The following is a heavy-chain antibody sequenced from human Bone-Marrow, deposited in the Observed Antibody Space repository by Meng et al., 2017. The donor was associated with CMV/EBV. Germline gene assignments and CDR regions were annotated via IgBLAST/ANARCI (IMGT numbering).Heavy chain of an antibody. CDR2: ISAYNGNT. V-gene: IGHV1-18*01. Sequence: ASVKVFCKASGYTFTSYGISWVRQAPGQGLEWMGWISAYNGNTNYAQKLQGRVTMTTDTSTSTAYMELRSLRSDDTAVYYCASSRYCSSTSCYPGYFELWGRGTLVTVSS. CDR3: ASSRYCSSTSCYPGYFEL. J-gene: IGHJ2*01. D-gene: IGHD2-2*01. CDR1: GYTFTSYG.